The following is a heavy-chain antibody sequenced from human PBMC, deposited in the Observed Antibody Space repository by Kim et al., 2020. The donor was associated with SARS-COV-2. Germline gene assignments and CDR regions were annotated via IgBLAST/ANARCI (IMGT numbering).Heavy chain of an antibody. Sequence: STYYNSSLKSRITISLDTSKNQFSLKLSSVTAADTAVYFCARAVRGSPFVYWGQGTLVTVSS. V-gene: IGHV4-31*02. J-gene: IGHJ4*02. CDR3: ARAVRGSPFVY. D-gene: IGHD1-26*01. CDR2: ST.